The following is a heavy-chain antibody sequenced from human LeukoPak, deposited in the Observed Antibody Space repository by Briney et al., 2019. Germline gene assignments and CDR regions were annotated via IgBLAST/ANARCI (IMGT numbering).Heavy chain of an antibody. D-gene: IGHD6-19*01. V-gene: IGHV4-4*07. CDR3: ARRDISSGWSFDY. CDR2: IHTSGST. CDR1: GGSISNYD. J-gene: IGHJ4*02. Sequence: PSETLSLTCTVSGGSISNYDWSWIRQPAGKGLEWISQIHTSGSTNYNPPLKSRVTMSIDTPENQLSLTIRSVTAADTAVYYCARRDISSGWSFDYWGQGILVTVSS.